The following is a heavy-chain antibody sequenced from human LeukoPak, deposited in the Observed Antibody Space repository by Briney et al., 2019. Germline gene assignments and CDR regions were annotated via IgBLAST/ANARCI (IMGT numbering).Heavy chain of an antibody. Sequence: GGSLRLSCAASGFTVSSNYMSWVRQAPGKGLEWVSVIYSGGSTYYADSVKGRFTISRDNSKNTLYLQMNSLRAEDTAVYYCARGGGVDCSSTSCPIDYWGQGTLVTVSS. V-gene: IGHV3-53*01. D-gene: IGHD2-2*01. CDR1: GFTVSSNY. CDR2: IYSGGST. J-gene: IGHJ4*02. CDR3: ARGGGVDCSSTSCPIDY.